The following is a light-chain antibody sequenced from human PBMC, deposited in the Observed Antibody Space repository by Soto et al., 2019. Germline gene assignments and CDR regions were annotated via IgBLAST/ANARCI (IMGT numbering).Light chain of an antibody. CDR3: SAYTVSRTYV. V-gene: IGLV2-14*03. J-gene: IGLJ1*01. CDR1: SSDVSAYNF. CDR2: NVY. Sequence: QSALAQPASVSGSPGQSITISCTGTSSDVSAYNFVSWHQQHPGKAPKLMIYNVYDRPSGISYRFSGSKSGNTASLTISGLQGEDEADYYCSAYTVSRTYVFGTGTKVTLL.